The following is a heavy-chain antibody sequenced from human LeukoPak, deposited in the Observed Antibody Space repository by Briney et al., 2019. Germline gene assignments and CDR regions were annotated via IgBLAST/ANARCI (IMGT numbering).Heavy chain of an antibody. CDR3: AKDYSSGSPTGFDY. J-gene: IGHJ4*02. Sequence: GGSLRLSCAASGFTFRNYGMHWVRQAPGKGLEWVAFIRFDGSNKYYADSVKGRFTISRDNSKNTLYLQMNSLRAEDTAVYYCAKDYSSGSPTGFDYWGQGTLVTVSS. V-gene: IGHV3-30*02. D-gene: IGHD1-26*01. CDR1: GFTFRNYG. CDR2: IRFDGSNK.